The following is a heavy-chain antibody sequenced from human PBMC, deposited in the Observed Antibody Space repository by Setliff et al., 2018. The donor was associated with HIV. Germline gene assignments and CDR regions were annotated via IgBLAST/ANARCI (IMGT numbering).Heavy chain of an antibody. V-gene: IGHV3-21*01. J-gene: IGHJ6*02. CDR2: ISARSDYS. Sequence: PGGSLRLSCAASGFTFSAYVMSWIRQAPGRGPEWVSAISARSDYSYAADSMKGRFTISRDNAKNSLYLQMNSLRAEDTAVYYCARDQGAGTYYYYYGMDVWGQGTTVTVSS. D-gene: IGHD6-13*01. CDR1: GFTFSAYV. CDR3: ARDQGAGTYYYYYGMDV.